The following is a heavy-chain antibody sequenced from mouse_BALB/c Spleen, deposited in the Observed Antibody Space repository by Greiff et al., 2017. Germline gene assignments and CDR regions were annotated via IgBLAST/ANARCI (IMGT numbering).Heavy chain of an antibody. CDR1: GYTFTSYW. J-gene: IGHJ2*01. Sequence: VKLMESGAELARPGASVKLSCKASGYTFTSYWMQWVKQRPGQGLEWIGAIYPGDGDTRYTQKFKGKATLTADKSSSTAYMQLSSLASEDSAVYYCASGHYWGQGTTLTVSS. V-gene: IGHV1-87*01. CDR2: IYPGDGDT. CDR3: ASGHY.